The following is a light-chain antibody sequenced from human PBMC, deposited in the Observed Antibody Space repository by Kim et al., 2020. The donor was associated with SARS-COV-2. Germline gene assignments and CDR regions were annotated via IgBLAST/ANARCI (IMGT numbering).Light chain of an antibody. CDR3: QQYSNYPYT. V-gene: IGKV1-5*03. Sequence: SSSFGDNVTITCRASHNVYTWLAWYQQKPGKAPRVVIYTTSILESGVPSTFSGSGSGTEFNFTISGLQPDDFATYYCQQYSNYPYTFGQGTKLEI. CDR1: HNVYTW. CDR2: TTS. J-gene: IGKJ2*01.